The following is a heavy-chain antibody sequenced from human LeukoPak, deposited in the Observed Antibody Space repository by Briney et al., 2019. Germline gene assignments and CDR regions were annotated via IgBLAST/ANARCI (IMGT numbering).Heavy chain of an antibody. Sequence: PGGSLRHSCAASGFTFRSFEMNWVRQAPGKGLEWVSSISSSGSTIYYADSVKGRFTISRDNVKSSLYLQMNSLRAEDTAIYYCAKVYAGTWYDKWGQGTLVTVSS. D-gene: IGHD3-16*01. CDR2: ISSSGSTI. V-gene: IGHV3-48*03. CDR3: AKVYAGTWYDK. CDR1: GFTFRSFE. J-gene: IGHJ5*02.